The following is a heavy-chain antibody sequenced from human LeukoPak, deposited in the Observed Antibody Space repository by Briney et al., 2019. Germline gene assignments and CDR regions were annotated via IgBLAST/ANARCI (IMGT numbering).Heavy chain of an antibody. J-gene: IGHJ3*02. CDR2: INSDGSST. V-gene: IGHV3-74*01. Sequence: GGSLRLSCAASGFTFSSYWMHWVRQAPGKGLVWVSRINSDGSSTSYADSVKGRFTISRDNAKNTLYLQMNSLRAEDTAVYYCAREDYDYVWGSYRYTFDAFDIWGQGTMVTVSS. D-gene: IGHD3-16*02. CDR1: GFTFSSYW. CDR3: AREDYDYVWGSYRYTFDAFDI.